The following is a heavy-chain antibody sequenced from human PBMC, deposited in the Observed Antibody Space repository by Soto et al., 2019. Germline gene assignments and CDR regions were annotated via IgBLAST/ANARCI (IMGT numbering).Heavy chain of an antibody. Sequence: EVQLVESGGGLVKPGGSLRLSCAASGFSIKTYSMNWVRQAPGKGLEWXSAISSSGSHIYYADAVKGRFTISRDNANNAVFLQMNSLRAEDTAVYFCTRDEAASSSSWHDYWGQGTLVTVSS. J-gene: IGHJ4*02. CDR2: ISSSGSHI. D-gene: IGHD6-19*01. V-gene: IGHV3-21*03. CDR3: TRDEAASSSSWHDY. CDR1: GFSIKTYS.